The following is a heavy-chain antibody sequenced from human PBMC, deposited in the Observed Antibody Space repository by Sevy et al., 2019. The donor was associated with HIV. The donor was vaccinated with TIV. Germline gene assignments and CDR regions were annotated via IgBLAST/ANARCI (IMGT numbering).Heavy chain of an antibody. D-gene: IGHD1-26*01. CDR2: ISSSSADM. CDR3: ATDLLVGSTYVFDI. Sequence: GGSLRLSCAASGFTFSNYNMNWVRQAPGEGLKWVSSISSSSADMYYTDSVKGRFTVSRDNSRKSLFLQMNGLSAEDTALYYCATDLLVGSTYVFDIWGRGTMVTVSS. J-gene: IGHJ3*02. V-gene: IGHV3-21*01. CDR1: GFTFSNYN.